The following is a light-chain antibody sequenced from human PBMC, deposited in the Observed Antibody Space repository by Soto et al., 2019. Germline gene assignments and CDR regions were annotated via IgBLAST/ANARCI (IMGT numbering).Light chain of an antibody. V-gene: IGKV3-20*01. CDR2: GTS. J-gene: IGKJ4*01. Sequence: ETVLTQSPGTLSLSPGERATLSCRAIQIFSSSYLAWYQQKPGQAPRLLIYGTSSRAAGIPDRFSGSASGTDFTLTISRLEPEDFVVYYCQKYGSSPTFGGGTRVEIK. CDR1: QIFSSSY. CDR3: QKYGSSPT.